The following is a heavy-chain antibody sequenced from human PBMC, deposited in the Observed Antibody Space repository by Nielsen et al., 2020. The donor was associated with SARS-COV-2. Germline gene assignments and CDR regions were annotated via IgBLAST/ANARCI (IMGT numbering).Heavy chain of an antibody. CDR1: GGSVSSGYYY. V-gene: IGHV4-61*01. Sequence: ESLKISCTVSGGSVSSGYYYWNWIRQPPGKGLEWIGYIYNSGSPNYNPSLRSRVAVSLDTSKNQFSLKLSSVTAADTAVYYCARNDPAVASSGFDYWGQGTLVTVSS. D-gene: IGHD6-19*01. CDR3: ARNDPAVASSGFDY. CDR2: IYNSGSP. J-gene: IGHJ4*02.